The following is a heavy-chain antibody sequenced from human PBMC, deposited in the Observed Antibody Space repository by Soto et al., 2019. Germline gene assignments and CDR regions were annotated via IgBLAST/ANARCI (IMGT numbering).Heavy chain of an antibody. Sequence: QVQLQESGPGLVKPSETLSLACTVSGGSFGNYYWSWIRQPPGKGLEWIGYIYYRGSTSYNPSPKSRATISIDTSKHQLALRLSSVTAADSAVYYCATGLFVPDNYFYYGVDVWGHGTAVTISS. V-gene: IGHV4-59*01. CDR2: IYYRGST. J-gene: IGHJ6*02. CDR1: GGSFGNYY. CDR3: ATGLFVPDNYFYYGVDV. D-gene: IGHD2-21*01.